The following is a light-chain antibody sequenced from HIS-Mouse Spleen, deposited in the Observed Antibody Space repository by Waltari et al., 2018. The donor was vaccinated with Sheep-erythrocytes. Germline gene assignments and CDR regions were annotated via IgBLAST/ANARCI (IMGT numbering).Light chain of an antibody. Sequence: QSALTQPPPASGSPGQSATISCTGPSSDVGGYTYVSWYQQHPGKAPKLMIYEVSKRPSGVPDRFSGSKSGNTASLTVSGLQAEDEADYYCSSYAGSNNWVFGGGTKLTVL. CDR3: SSYAGSNNWV. CDR1: SSDVGGYTY. CDR2: EVS. V-gene: IGLV2-8*01. J-gene: IGLJ3*02.